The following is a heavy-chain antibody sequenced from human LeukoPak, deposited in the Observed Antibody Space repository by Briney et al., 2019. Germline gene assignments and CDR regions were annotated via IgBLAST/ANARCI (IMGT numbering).Heavy chain of an antibody. J-gene: IGHJ5*02. CDR2: IWNDESNE. D-gene: IGHD4-17*01. Sequence: GGSLRLSCAASGFTFSTYVMHWVRQAPGKELEWVALIWNDESNEYYADSVKGRFTVSRDNSRSMMYLQMNSLRAEDTAVYYCARSPEPFDYGPYNWFDPWGQGTRVTVSS. CDR1: GFTFSTYV. CDR3: ARSPEPFDYGPYNWFDP. V-gene: IGHV3-33*01.